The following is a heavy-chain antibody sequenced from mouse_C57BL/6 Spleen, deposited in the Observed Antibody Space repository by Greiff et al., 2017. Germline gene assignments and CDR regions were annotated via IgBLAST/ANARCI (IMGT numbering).Heavy chain of an antibody. CDR1: GFTFSDYG. V-gene: IGHV5-17*01. D-gene: IGHD2-2*01. Sequence: EVKLVESGGGLVKPGGSLKLSCAASGFTFSDYGMHWVRQAPEKGLEWVAYISSGSSTIYYADTVKGRFTLSRDNAKNTLFLQMTSLRSEDTAMYYCARSVVTKGYAMDYWGQGTSVTVSS. CDR3: ARSVVTKGYAMDY. J-gene: IGHJ4*01. CDR2: ISSGSSTI.